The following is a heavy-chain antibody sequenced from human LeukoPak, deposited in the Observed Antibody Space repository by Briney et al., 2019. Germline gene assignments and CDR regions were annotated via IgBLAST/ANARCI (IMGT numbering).Heavy chain of an antibody. D-gene: IGHD5-12*01. CDR2: IWYDGSNK. Sequence: PGGSLRLSCAASGFTFSSYGMHWVRQAPGKGLEWVAVIWYDGSNKYYADSVKGRFTISRDNSKNTLYLQMNSLRVEDTAVYYCARGMGGYGGYDYWGQGTLVTVSS. CDR1: GFTFSSYG. V-gene: IGHV3-33*01. CDR3: ARGMGGYGGYDY. J-gene: IGHJ4*02.